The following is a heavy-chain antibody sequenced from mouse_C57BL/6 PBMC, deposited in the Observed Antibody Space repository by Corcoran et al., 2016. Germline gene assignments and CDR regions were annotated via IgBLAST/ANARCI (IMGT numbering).Heavy chain of an antibody. J-gene: IGHJ1*03. D-gene: IGHD1-1*01. V-gene: IGHV9-3*01. Sequence: QIQLVQSGPELKKPGETVKISCKASGYTFTTYGMSWVKQAPGKGLKWMGWINTYSGVPTYADDFKGRFAFSLETSASTAYLQINNLKNEDTATYFCARPYYYGSSYVRYFDVWGTGTTVTVSS. CDR1: GYTFTTYG. CDR3: ARPYYYGSSYVRYFDV. CDR2: INTYSGVP.